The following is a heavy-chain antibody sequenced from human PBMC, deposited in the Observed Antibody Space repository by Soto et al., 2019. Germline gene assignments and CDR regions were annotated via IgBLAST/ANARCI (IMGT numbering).Heavy chain of an antibody. CDR1: GGSISSYY. J-gene: IGHJ6*02. CDR3: ARDQGLRFLEWSAPSAYYCMDV. D-gene: IGHD3-3*01. Sequence: SETLSLTCTVSGGSISSYYWSWIRQPPGKGLEWIGYIYYSGSTNYNPSLKSRVTISVDTSKNQFSLKLSSVTAADTAVYYCARDQGLRFLEWSAPSAYYCMDVWGQGTPVSVSS. CDR2: IYYSGST. V-gene: IGHV4-59*01.